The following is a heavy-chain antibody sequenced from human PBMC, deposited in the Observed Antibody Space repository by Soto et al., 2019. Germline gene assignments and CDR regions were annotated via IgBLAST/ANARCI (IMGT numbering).Heavy chain of an antibody. CDR3: AKDAPRRSRWYYFDY. V-gene: IGHV3-23*01. D-gene: IGHD6-19*01. CDR2: ISASGRDT. CDR1: GFTFSGQD. J-gene: IGHJ4*02. Sequence: PGGSLRLSCAASGFTFSGQDMCWVRQAPGKGLEWVSGISASGRDTQYADSVKGRFTISRDNSKSTLYLQMNSLRAEDTAVYYCAKDAPRRSRWYYFDYWGQGALVTVSS.